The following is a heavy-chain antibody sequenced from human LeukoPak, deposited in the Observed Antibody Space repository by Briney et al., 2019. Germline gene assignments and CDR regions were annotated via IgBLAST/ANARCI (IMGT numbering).Heavy chain of an antibody. Sequence: GGSLRLSCAAPRFTFSSYAMSWVRQAPGKGLEWVSAISGSGGSTYYADSVKGRFIISRDNSKNTLYLQMNSLRAEDTAVYYCARSLGWEYSYGSMYYFDYWGQGTLVTVSS. V-gene: IGHV3-23*01. CDR1: RFTFSSYA. J-gene: IGHJ4*02. CDR2: ISGSGGST. CDR3: ARSLGWEYSYGSMYYFDY. D-gene: IGHD5-18*01.